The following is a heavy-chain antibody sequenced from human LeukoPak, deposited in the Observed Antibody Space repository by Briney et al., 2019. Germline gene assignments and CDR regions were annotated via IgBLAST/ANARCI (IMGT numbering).Heavy chain of an antibody. J-gene: IGHJ4*02. CDR2: INYSGST. D-gene: IGHD2-15*01. CDR3: ARGYCSGGSCLTFDY. CDR1: GGSFSGYY. Sequence: SETLSLTCAVYGGSFSGYYWSWIRQPPGKGLEWIGEINYSGSTNYNPSLKSRVTISVDTSKNQFSLKLSSVTAADTAVYFCARGYCSGGSCLTFDYWGQGTLVTVSS. V-gene: IGHV4-34*01.